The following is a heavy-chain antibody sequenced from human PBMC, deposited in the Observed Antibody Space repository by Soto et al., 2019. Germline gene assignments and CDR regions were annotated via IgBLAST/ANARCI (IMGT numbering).Heavy chain of an antibody. CDR2: IYYSGST. D-gene: IGHD2-15*01. Sequence: PSETLSLTCTVSGGSISSYYWSWIRQPPGKGLEGIGYIYYSGSTNYNPSLKSRVTISVDTSKNQFSLKLSSVTAADTAVYYCARLRGEGYCSGGSCYSGQYYYYYMDVWGKGNTVTVSS. CDR1: GGSISSYY. CDR3: ARLRGEGYCSGGSCYSGQYYYYYMDV. J-gene: IGHJ6*03. V-gene: IGHV4-59*01.